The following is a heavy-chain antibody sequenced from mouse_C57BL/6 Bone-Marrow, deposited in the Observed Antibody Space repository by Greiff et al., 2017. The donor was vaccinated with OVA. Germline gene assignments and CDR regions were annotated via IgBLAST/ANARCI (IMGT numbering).Heavy chain of an antibody. V-gene: IGHV1-18*01. Sequence: EVMLVESGPELVKPGASVKIPCKASGYTFTDYNMDWVKQSHGKSLEWIGDINPNNGGTIYNQKFKGKATLTVDKSSSTAYMELRSLTSEDTAVYYCARLNGSSYVQYFDVWGTGTTVTVSS. CDR3: ARLNGSSYVQYFDV. CDR2: INPNNGGT. J-gene: IGHJ1*03. D-gene: IGHD1-1*01. CDR1: GYTFTDYN.